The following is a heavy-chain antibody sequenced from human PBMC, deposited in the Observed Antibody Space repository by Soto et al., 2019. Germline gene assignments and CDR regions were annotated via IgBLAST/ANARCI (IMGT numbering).Heavy chain of an antibody. D-gene: IGHD2-15*01. CDR1: GGSFSGYY. V-gene: IGHV4-34*01. CDR3: ARGRRPSGVVGDFDY. J-gene: IGHJ4*02. Sequence: PSETLSLTCAVYGGSFSGYYWRWIRQPPGKGLEWIGEINHSGSTNYNPSLKSRVTISVDTSKNQFSLKLSSVTAADTAVYYCARGRRPSGVVGDFDYWGQGTLVTVSS. CDR2: INHSGST.